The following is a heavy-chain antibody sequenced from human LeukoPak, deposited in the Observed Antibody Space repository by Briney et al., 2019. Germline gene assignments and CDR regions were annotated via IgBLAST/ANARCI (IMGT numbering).Heavy chain of an antibody. Sequence: QPGGSPRLSCEASGFTFDDYAMHWVRQAPWKGLEWVSGISWNSGSIGYADSVKGRFTISRDNAKNSLYLQMNSLRAEDTAVYYCAKGPPDSSGYYFDYWGQGTLVTVSS. CDR3: AKGPPDSSGYYFDY. V-gene: IGHV3-9*01. D-gene: IGHD3-22*01. CDR2: ISWNSGSI. CDR1: GFTFDDYA. J-gene: IGHJ4*02.